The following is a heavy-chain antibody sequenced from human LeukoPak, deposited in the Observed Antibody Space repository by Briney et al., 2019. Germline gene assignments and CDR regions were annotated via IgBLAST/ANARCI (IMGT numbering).Heavy chain of an antibody. V-gene: IGHV4-61*02. D-gene: IGHD2-15*01. CDR3: VRGIVVVAQLGYYFYYMDV. J-gene: IGHJ6*03. CDR2: IYTSGST. CDR1: GGSISSGSPY. Sequence: PSETLSLTCTVSGGSISSGSPYWSWIRQPAGKGLEWIGRIYTSGSTNYNPSLKSRVTISVDTSKNQFSLKLSSVTAADTAVYYCVRGIVVVAQLGYYFYYMDVWGKGTTVTISS.